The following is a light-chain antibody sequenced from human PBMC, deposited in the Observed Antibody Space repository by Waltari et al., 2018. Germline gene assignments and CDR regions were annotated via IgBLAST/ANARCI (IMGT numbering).Light chain of an antibody. Sequence: SYELTQPPSVSVSPGQTASITCSGDKLGDEYACWYQQKPGQSPVLVIDQETKRPSGIPERFSGSYSGKTATLTISGTQAMDEADYYCQAWDSSTVVFGGGTRLTVL. CDR3: QAWDSSTVV. CDR2: QET. CDR1: KLGDEY. J-gene: IGLJ2*01. V-gene: IGLV3-1*01.